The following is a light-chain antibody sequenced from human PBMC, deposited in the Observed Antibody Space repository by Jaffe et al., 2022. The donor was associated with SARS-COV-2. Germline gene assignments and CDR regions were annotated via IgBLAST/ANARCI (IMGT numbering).Light chain of an antibody. V-gene: IGKV4-1*01. J-gene: IGKJ2*01. CDR2: WAS. CDR3: QQYYSNMYT. CDR1: QSVLSSSNNKNY. Sequence: DIVMTQSPDSLAVSLGERATINCKSSQSVLSSSNNKNYLAWYQQKPGQPPKLLIYWASTRESGVPDRFSGSGSGTDFTLTISRLQAEDVAVYYCQQYYSNMYTFGQGTKLEIK.